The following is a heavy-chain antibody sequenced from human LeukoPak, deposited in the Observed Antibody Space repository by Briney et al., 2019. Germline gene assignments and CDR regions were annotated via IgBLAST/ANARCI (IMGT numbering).Heavy chain of an antibody. V-gene: IGHV3-7*01. D-gene: IGHD5-24*01. J-gene: IGHJ5*02. CDR2: IKQDGSEK. Sequence: GGSLRLSCAASGFTFSSYWMSWVRQAPGKGLEWVANIKQDGSEKYYVDSVKGRFTISRDNAKNSLYLQMNSLRAEDTAVYYCAREGDGYNEEFDPWGQGTLVTVSS. CDR3: AREGDGYNEEFDP. CDR1: GFTFSSYW.